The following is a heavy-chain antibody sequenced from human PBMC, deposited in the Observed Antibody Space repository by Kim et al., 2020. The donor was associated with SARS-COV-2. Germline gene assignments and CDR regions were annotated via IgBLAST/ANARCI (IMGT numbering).Heavy chain of an antibody. J-gene: IGHJ5*02. CDR2: INPNSGGT. Sequence: ASVKVSCKASGNTFTGYYMHWVRQAPGQGLEWMGWINPNSGGTNYAQKFQGRVTMTRDTSISTAYMELSRLRSDDTAVYYCARRASITMIVVVYNWFDPWGQGTLVTVSS. CDR1: GNTFTGYY. V-gene: IGHV1-2*02. CDR3: ARRASITMIVVVYNWFDP. D-gene: IGHD3-22*01.